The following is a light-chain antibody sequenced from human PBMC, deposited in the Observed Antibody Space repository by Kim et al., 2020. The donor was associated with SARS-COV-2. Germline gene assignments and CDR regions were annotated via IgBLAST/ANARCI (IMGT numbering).Light chain of an antibody. J-gene: IGKJ4*01. CDR1: ESIGSW. CDR3: QQLNALPLT. CDR2: CTH. Sequence: CASVGERDNNTCGASESIGSWLAWYQQKPGEAPSLLIYCTHNVHSGVPSRFRGSVYGTDFTLTVSSLQPEDSAVYYCQQLNALPLTLGRGTKVE. V-gene: IGKV1-12*01.